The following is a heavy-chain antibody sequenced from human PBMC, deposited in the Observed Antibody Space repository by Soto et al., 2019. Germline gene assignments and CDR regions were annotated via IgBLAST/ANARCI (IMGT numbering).Heavy chain of an antibody. D-gene: IGHD6-6*01. CDR3: ARQGMAARKYYSTYLDV. J-gene: IGHJ6*02. CDR1: GFTFRDYA. V-gene: IGHV3-30-3*01. CDR2: ISSDATNK. Sequence: QVQLVESGGGVVQPGRSLRLSCAASGFTFRDYAMHWVRQAPGKGLEWVTLISSDATNKYLADSEKGRFTISRDNSKNTLYLQMNSLRVEDTGLYYCARQGMAARKYYSTYLDVWGQGTTVIV.